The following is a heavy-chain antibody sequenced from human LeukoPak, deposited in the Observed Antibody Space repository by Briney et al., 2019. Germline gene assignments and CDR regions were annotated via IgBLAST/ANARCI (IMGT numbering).Heavy chain of an antibody. CDR1: GFTFDDYG. Sequence: GGSLRLSCAASGFTFDDYGMSWVRQAPGKGLEWVSGINWNGGSTGYADSVKGRFTIPRDNAKNSLYLQMNSLRAEDTALYYCARDIYYDSSGYPRPLWDYWGQGTLVTVSS. CDR3: ARDIYYDSSGYPRPLWDY. V-gene: IGHV3-20*04. CDR2: INWNGGST. J-gene: IGHJ4*02. D-gene: IGHD3-22*01.